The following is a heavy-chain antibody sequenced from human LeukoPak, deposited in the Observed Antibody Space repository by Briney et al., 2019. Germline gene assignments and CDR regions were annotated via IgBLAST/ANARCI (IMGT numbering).Heavy chain of an antibody. Sequence: PGGSLRLSCAASGFTFSSFVMSWVRQAPEKGLEWVSSISGSGVYKYYTDSVKGRFTISRDNSKNTLYVQMNSLRAEDTAVYYCAKVSCTGGTCSSFDYWGQGTLATVSS. D-gene: IGHD2-8*02. V-gene: IGHV3-23*01. J-gene: IGHJ4*02. CDR2: ISGSGVYK. CDR3: AKVSCTGGTCSSFDY. CDR1: GFTFSSFV.